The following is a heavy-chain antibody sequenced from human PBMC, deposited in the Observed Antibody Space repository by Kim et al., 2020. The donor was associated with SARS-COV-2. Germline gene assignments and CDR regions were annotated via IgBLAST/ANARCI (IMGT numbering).Heavy chain of an antibody. CDR1: GFTFSDYY. D-gene: IGHD6-25*01. Sequence: GGSLRLSCAASGFTFSDYYMSWIRQAPGKGLEWVSYISSSSSYTNYADSVKGRFTISRDNAKNSLYLQMNSLRAEDTAVYYCARSTRIAARPETQPDAFDIWGQGTMVTVSS. CDR2: ISSSSSYT. V-gene: IGHV3-11*03. J-gene: IGHJ3*02. CDR3: ARSTRIAARPETQPDAFDI.